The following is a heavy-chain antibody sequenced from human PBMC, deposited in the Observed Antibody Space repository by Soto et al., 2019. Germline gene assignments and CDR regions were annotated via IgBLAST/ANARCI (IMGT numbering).Heavy chain of an antibody. Sequence: GGSLRLSCAASGFTFSSYAMSWVRQAPGKGLEWVSAISGSGGSTYYADSVKGRFTISRDNSKNTLYLQMNSLRAEDTAVYYCAKAYYDFWSGYSTYYYYYYMDVWGKGTTVTVSS. CDR3: AKAYYDFWSGYSTYYYYYYMDV. D-gene: IGHD3-3*01. CDR2: ISGSGGST. CDR1: GFTFSSYA. J-gene: IGHJ6*03. V-gene: IGHV3-23*01.